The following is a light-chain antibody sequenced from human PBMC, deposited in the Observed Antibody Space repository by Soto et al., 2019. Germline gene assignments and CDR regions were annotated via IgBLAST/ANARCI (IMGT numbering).Light chain of an antibody. CDR3: QQYIRWPLT. V-gene: IGKV3-11*01. CDR2: DAF. Sequence: EIVLTQSPATLSLSPGERATLSCRASQSVSTYLAWYQHKPGQAPRLLIYDAFNRATGVPVRFSGSGSGTDFTLTISNLQSEDFAVYYCQQYIRWPLTFGGGTKVDIK. J-gene: IGKJ4*01. CDR1: QSVSTY.